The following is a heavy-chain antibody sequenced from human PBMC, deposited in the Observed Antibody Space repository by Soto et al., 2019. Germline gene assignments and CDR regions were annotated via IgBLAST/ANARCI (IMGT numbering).Heavy chain of an antibody. V-gene: IGHV4-59*02. CDR1: GDSVTNYF. J-gene: IGHJ4*02. CDR2: MYHGGRT. D-gene: IGHD2-8*01. CDR3: ARDPGYCTNGVCPIFDF. Sequence: LYLTCTVSGDSVTNYFWSWMRQPPGKGLEWIGHMYHGGRTNYSPSLKSRVTMSLDSSKNQFSLNLSSVTAADTAVYFCARDPGYCTNGVCPIFDFWGQGVLVTVSS.